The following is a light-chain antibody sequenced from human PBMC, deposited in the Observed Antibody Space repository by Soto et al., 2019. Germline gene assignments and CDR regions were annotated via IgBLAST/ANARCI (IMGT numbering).Light chain of an antibody. J-gene: IGKJ1*01. CDR3: QQFNNYPWT. V-gene: IGKV1-5*03. CDR1: QSISSW. CDR2: KAS. Sequence: DIQMTQSPSTLSASVGDRVTITCRASQSISSWLAWYRQKPGKAPKLLIYKASSLESGVPSRFSGSGSETEFTLTISSLQPDDFATYYCQQFNNYPWTFGQGTRVEIK.